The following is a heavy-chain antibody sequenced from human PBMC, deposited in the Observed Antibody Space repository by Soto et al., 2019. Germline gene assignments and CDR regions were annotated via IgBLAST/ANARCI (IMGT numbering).Heavy chain of an antibody. D-gene: IGHD5-18*01. V-gene: IGHV4-4*07. J-gene: IGHJ3*02. Sequence: PSETLSLTCTVSGGSISIYYWSWIRHPAGKGLEWIGRIYTSGSTNYNPSLKSRVTMSVDTSKNQFSLKLSSVTAADTAVYYCARDIGTAMVSDAFDIWGQGTMVTVSS. CDR1: GGSISIYY. CDR2: IYTSGST. CDR3: ARDIGTAMVSDAFDI.